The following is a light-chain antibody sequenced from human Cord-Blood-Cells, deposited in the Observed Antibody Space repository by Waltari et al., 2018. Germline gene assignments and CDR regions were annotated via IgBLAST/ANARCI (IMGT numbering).Light chain of an antibody. CDR3: SSYTSSSTVV. CDR2: DVS. J-gene: IGLJ2*01. V-gene: IGLV2-14*01. CDR1: SRDVGGYNY. Sequence: QSALTQPASVSGSPGQSITISCTGTSRDVGGYNYVSWYQQHPGKAPKLMIYDVSNRPSGVSNRLSGSKSGNTASLTISGLQAEDEADYYCSSYTSSSTVVFVGGTKLTVL.